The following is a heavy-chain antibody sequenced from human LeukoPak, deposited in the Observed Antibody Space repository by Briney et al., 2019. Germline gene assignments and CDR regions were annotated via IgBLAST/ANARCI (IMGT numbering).Heavy chain of an antibody. CDR3: ARVIILEYYYYDSSGSGPFDY. Sequence: GASVKVSCKASGYTFTNYGITWVRQAPGQGLEWMGWISTYNGNTNYAQKLQGRVTMTTDTSTSTAYMELRSLRSDDTAVYYCARVIILEYYYYDSSGSGPFDYWGQGTLVTVSS. V-gene: IGHV1-18*01. J-gene: IGHJ4*02. CDR1: GYTFTNYG. CDR2: ISTYNGNT. D-gene: IGHD3-22*01.